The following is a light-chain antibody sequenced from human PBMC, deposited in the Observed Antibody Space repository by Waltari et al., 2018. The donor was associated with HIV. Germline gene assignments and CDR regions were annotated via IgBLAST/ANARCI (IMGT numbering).Light chain of an antibody. CDR2: NNS. V-gene: IGLV1-44*01. CDR3: AAWDARLDGLYV. CDR1: GSHIGTYT. Sequence: QSVLTQPPSASGTPAQRVTISCSGSGSHIGTYTLHCYQLLPGPTPTPPLYNNSRRPSGVPDRFSGSKSGTSASMAISGLQSDDEAGYYCAAWDARLDGLYVFGTGTRVTVL. J-gene: IGLJ1*01.